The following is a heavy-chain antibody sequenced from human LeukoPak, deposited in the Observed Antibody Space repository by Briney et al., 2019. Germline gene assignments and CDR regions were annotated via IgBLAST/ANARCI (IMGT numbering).Heavy chain of an antibody. CDR3: ASGVTFGETFFDY. V-gene: IGHV3-23*01. CDR2: ISTCSVST. J-gene: IGHJ4*02. D-gene: IGHD3-10*01. Sequence: SGGSLSLSCAASGFTFSTYAMIWVRQAPGQGLEWVSAISTCSVSTYYANSVKGRFTISRDNSKNTLYLQMNSLRADDTAVYYCASGVTFGETFFDYWGQGTLVTVSS. CDR1: GFTFSTYA.